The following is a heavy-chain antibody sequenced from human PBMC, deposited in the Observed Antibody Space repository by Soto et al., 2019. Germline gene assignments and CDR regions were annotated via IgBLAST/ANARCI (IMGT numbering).Heavy chain of an antibody. CDR3: AKRTAVAGPNFDN. CDR2: ISGSGGST. D-gene: IGHD6-19*01. CDR1: GFTFGSYA. J-gene: IGHJ4*02. V-gene: IGHV3-23*01. Sequence: GESLKISCAVSGFTFGSYAMSWVRQAPGKGLEWVSAISGSGGSTYYADSVKGRFIISRDNSRNTLYLQMHSLRAEDTAIYFCAKRTAVAGPNFDNWGQGTLVTVSS.